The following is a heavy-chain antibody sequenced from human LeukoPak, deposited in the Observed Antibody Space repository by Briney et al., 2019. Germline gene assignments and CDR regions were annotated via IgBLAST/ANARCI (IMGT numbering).Heavy chain of an antibody. D-gene: IGHD6-13*01. CDR1: GFTFSSYW. CDR2: IKQDGSEK. J-gene: IGHJ4*02. Sequence: GGSLRLSCAASGFTFSSYWMSWVRQAPGKGLEWVANIKQDGSEKYYVDSVKGRFTISRDNAKNSLYLQMNSLRAEDTAVYFCASQYTSSRIFDDWGQGTLVTASS. V-gene: IGHV3-7*01. CDR3: ASQYTSSRIFDD.